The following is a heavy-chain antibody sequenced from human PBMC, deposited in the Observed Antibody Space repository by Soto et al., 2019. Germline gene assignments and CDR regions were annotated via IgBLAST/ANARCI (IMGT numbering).Heavy chain of an antibody. CDR3: ASVPAP. V-gene: IGHV4-30-2*01. CDR1: GGSISSGGYS. J-gene: IGHJ5*02. Sequence: QLQLQESGSGLVKPSQTLSLTCAVSGGSISSGGYSWSWIRQPPGKCLEWMGYNYPSGSTNYDPPLTSRITISVDRSKNQFSLKRSSVTAADTAVYYCASVPAPWGRGTLVPVSS. CDR2: NYPSGST.